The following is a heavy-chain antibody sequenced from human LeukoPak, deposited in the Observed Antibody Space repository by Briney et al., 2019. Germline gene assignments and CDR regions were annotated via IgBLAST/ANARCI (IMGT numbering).Heavy chain of an antibody. CDR1: GLTFSSYW. V-gene: IGHV3-7*01. Sequence: GGSLRLSCAASGLTFSSYWMSWVRQTPGKGLEWVANIKQDGSEKYYVDSVKGRFTISRDNAKNSLYLQMNSLRAEDTAVYYCAREAWIWSYWGQGTLVTVSS. CDR3: AREAWIWSY. CDR2: IKQDGSEK. D-gene: IGHD5-12*01. J-gene: IGHJ4*02.